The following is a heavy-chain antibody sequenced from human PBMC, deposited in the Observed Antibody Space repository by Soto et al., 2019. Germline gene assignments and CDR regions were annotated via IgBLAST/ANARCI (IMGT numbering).Heavy chain of an antibody. CDR2: IYYSGST. J-gene: IGHJ4*02. V-gene: IGHV4-39*01. CDR1: GFSIISTSYY. D-gene: IGHD4-17*01. CDR3: ERLLRRRYFDY. Sequence: PSETLSLTCTVSGFSIISTSYYWGWIRQPPGKGLEWIGSIYYSGSTYYNPSLKSRVTISVDTSKNQFSLKLSSVPAADPTVYYCERLLRRRYFDYWGQGTLVTVSS.